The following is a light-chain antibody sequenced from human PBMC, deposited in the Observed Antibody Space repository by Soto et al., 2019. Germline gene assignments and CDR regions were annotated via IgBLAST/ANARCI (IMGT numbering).Light chain of an antibody. J-gene: IGKJ1*01. Sequence: AIQRTQSPSSLSASVGDRVTITCRATQGIRNELGWYQQKPGKAPKLLIYAASSLQSGVPSRFSGSASGTDFTLSISSLQPEDFATYYCLQDYNYPRAFGQGTKVDIK. CDR1: QGIRNE. CDR3: LQDYNYPRA. V-gene: IGKV1-6*01. CDR2: AAS.